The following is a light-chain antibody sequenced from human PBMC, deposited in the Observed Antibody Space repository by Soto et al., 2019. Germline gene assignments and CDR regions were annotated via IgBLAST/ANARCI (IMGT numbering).Light chain of an antibody. CDR3: LQVYNYPRT. Sequence: AIQMTQSPSSLSASVGDTVTFTCRASQDIGKDLGWYQQKPGEAPVLLIYEASTAQSGVPSRFTGSGFGTEFTLTISSLQLEDFAIYYGLQVYNYPRTFGLGTRVDIK. CDR2: EAS. V-gene: IGKV1-6*01. CDR1: QDIGKD. J-gene: IGKJ1*01.